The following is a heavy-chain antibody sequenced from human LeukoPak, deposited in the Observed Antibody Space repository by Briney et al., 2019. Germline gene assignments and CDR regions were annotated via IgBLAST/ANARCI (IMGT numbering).Heavy chain of an antibody. V-gene: IGHV7-4-1*02. CDR3: ASLHIAAAGTGDY. Sequence: ASVKVSCKASGYTFTSYDINWVRQATGQGLEWMGWINTNTGNPTYAQGFTGRFVFSLDTSVSTAYLQISSLKAEDTAVYYCASLHIAAAGTGDYWGQGTLVTVSS. D-gene: IGHD6-13*01. J-gene: IGHJ4*02. CDR1: GYTFTSYD. CDR2: INTNTGNP.